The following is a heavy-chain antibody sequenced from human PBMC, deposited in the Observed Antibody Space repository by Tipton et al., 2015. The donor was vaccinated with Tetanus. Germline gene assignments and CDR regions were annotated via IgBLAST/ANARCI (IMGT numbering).Heavy chain of an antibody. V-gene: IGHV5-51*01. CDR2: IYPGDSDT. D-gene: IGHD3-22*01. J-gene: IGHJ4*02. CDR3: ARRYDSSGYYYASFDY. Sequence: QLVQSGAEVKKPGESLKISCKGSGYSFTSYWIGWVRQMPGKGLEWMGIIYPGDSDTRYSPSFQGQVTISADKSISTAYLQWSSLKASDTAMYYCARRYDSSGYYYASFDYWGQGTLVTVSS. CDR1: GYSFTSYW.